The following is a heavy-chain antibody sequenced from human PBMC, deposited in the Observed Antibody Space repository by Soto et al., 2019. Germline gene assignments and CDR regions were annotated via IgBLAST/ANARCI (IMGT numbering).Heavy chain of an antibody. J-gene: IGHJ4*02. V-gene: IGHV3-48*03. CDR2: ISSSGSST. D-gene: IGHD3-22*01. CDR1: GFTFSSYE. Sequence: EVQLVESGGGLAQSGGSLRLSCAASGFTFSSYEMNWVRQAPGKGLEWLSYISSSGSSTHYADSVEGRFTISRDHAKNSLYMQLNSMRADDTAIYYCVRDGSHSKSGWVYFDYWGQGILVTVSS. CDR3: VRDGSHSKSGWVYFDY.